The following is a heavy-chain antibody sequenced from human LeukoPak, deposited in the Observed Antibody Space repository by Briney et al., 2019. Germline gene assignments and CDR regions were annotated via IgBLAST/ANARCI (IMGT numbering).Heavy chain of an antibody. J-gene: IGHJ4*02. V-gene: IGHV4-31*03. D-gene: IGHD3-10*01. Sequence: PSQKLSFTCTVYSGSSSSGSYYWNWLRQHPGKGLEWIAYIYYRGTTYYNQSLKSRITMSVDTSKNQFSLKLSSVTPADTAVYYCARGASGEGYWGQGTLVTVSS. CDR3: ARGASGEGY. CDR1: SGSSSSGSYY. CDR2: IYYRGTT.